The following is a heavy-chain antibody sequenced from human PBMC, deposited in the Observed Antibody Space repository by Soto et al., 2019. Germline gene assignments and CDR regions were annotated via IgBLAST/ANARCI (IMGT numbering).Heavy chain of an antibody. D-gene: IGHD3-22*01. CDR3: ARGPVNSSGYYSPLENWYFDL. V-gene: IGHV1-69*12. CDR2: IIPIFCTA. Sequence: QVQLVQSGAEVTKPGSSVKVSCKASGGTFSSYAISWVRQAPGQGLEWMGGIIPIFCTANYAQKLQGRVTITADESTSTAYMELSSLRSEDTAVYYCARGPVNSSGYYSPLENWYFDLWGRGTLVTVSS. CDR1: GGTFSSYA. J-gene: IGHJ2*01.